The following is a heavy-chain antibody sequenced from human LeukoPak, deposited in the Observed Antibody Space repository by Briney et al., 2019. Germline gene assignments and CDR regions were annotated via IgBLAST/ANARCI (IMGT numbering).Heavy chain of an antibody. CDR1: GGSISSYY. V-gene: IGHV4-4*07. J-gene: IGHJ6*04. CDR2: IYTSGST. Sequence: SETLSLTCTVSGGSISSYYWSWIRQPAGKGLEWIGRIYTSGSTNYNPSLKSRVTMSVDTSKNQFSLKLSSMTAADTAVYYCAREHFLIRSLDVWGKGTTVTVSS. CDR3: AREHFLIRSLDV. D-gene: IGHD2-8*01.